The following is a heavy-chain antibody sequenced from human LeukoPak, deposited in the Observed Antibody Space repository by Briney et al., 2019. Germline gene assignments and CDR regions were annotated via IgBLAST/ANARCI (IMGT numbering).Heavy chain of an antibody. CDR2: IAGNGNT. Sequence: GSLRLSCAASGFTFSNYALTWVRQASGTGLEWVSIIAGNGNTYYADSVKGRFTISRDDSKSTLYLQMNSLRPGDTAVYYCAKCARSGGACYDAFDLWGQGTIVTVSS. D-gene: IGHD2-15*01. J-gene: IGHJ3*01. CDR1: GFTFSNYA. V-gene: IGHV3-23*01. CDR3: AKCARSGGACYDAFDL.